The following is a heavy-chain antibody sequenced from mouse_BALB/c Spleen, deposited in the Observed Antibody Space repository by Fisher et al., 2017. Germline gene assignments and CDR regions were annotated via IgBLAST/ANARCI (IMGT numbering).Heavy chain of an antibody. J-gene: IGHJ4*01. V-gene: IGHV1-77*01. Sequence: GKATLTADKSSSTAYMQLSSLTSENSAVYFCARSIVYAMDYWGQGTSVTVSS. CDR3: ARSIVYAMDY.